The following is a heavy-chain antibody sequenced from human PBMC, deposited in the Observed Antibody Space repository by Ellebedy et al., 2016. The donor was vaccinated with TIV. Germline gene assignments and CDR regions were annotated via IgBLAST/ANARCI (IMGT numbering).Heavy chain of an antibody. CDR3: GSSSRGYSGVYMDV. J-gene: IGHJ6*02. CDR2: IKSDVRST. V-gene: IGHV3-74*01. D-gene: IGHD5-12*01. CDR1: GVTLRGYL. Sequence: GESLKISCAASGVTLRGYLMHLVRQAPGKGLVLVSRIKSDVRSTNYADSVKGRFTISSDNAKNTLYLQMNSMRVEDTAVYYCGSSSRGYSGVYMDVWGQGTTVTVSS.